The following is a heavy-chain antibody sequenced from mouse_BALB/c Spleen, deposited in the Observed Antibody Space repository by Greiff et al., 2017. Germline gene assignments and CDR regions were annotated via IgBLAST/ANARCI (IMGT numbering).Heavy chain of an antibody. CDR3: TRPYGSSYDWFAY. V-gene: IGHV1-5*01. CDR1: GYSFTSYW. Sequence: VQLQQSGTVLARPGASVKMSCKASGYSFTSYWMHWVKQRPGQGLEWIGAIYPGNSDTSYNQKFKGKAKLTAVTSASTAYMELSSLTNEDSAVYYCTRPYGSSYDWFAYWGQGTLVTVSA. J-gene: IGHJ3*01. CDR2: IYPGNSDT. D-gene: IGHD1-1*01.